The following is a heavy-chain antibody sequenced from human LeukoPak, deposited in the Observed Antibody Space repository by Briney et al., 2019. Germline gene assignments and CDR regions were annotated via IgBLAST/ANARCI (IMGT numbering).Heavy chain of an antibody. J-gene: IGHJ4*02. V-gene: IGHV4-38-2*02. CDR2: IYHSGST. CDR3: ARAPTLYVDTAMGLDY. CDR1: GYSISSGYY. Sequence: PSETLSLTCTVSGYSISSGYYWGWIRQPPGKGLEWIGSIYHSGSTYYNPSLKSRVTISVDTSKNQFSLKLSSVTAADTAVYYCARAPTLYVDTAMGLDYWGQGTLVTVSS. D-gene: IGHD5-18*01.